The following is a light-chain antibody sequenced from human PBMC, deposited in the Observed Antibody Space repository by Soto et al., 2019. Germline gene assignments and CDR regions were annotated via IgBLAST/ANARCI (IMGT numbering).Light chain of an antibody. V-gene: IGKV3-15*01. J-gene: IGKJ4*01. Sequence: DIVMTQSPATLSVSPGERATLSCRASQGIGDTLAWYQQKPGQTPRLLIYDTSTRATGVPARFSGSRSGADFTLTINSLQSEDFGVYYCQRYNNWPLTFGGGTKVEVK. CDR3: QRYNNWPLT. CDR1: QGIGDT. CDR2: DTS.